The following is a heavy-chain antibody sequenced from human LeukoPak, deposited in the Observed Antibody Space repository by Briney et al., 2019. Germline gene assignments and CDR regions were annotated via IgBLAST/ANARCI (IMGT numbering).Heavy chain of an antibody. CDR1: GYSISSGYY. CDR2: IYHSGST. D-gene: IGHD6-13*01. CDR3: ARGPLGLAAAATGYFQH. V-gene: IGHV4-38-2*02. J-gene: IGHJ1*01. Sequence: SETLSLTCTVSGYSISSGYYWGWIRQPPGKGLEWIGSIYHSGSTYYNPSLKSRVTISVDRSKNQFSLKLSSVTAADTAVYYCARGPLGLAAAATGYFQHWGQGTLVTVSS.